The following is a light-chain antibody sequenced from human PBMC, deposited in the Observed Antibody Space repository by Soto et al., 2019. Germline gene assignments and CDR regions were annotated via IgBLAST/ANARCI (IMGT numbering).Light chain of an antibody. Sequence: EIVMTQSPGTLSVSPGETATLSCRASQGVRSNLAWYRQKPGQAPRLLLYGASHRANGVPARFSGSGSGTEFTLTITSLQSEDFAIYYCQQFDDWPRTFGQGTKVEVK. V-gene: IGKV3-15*01. CDR1: QGVRSN. J-gene: IGKJ1*01. CDR3: QQFDDWPRT. CDR2: GAS.